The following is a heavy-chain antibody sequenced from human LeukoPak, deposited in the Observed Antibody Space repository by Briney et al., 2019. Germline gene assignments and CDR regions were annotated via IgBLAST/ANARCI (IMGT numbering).Heavy chain of an antibody. Sequence: GGSLRLSCAASGFTVRTNYMSWVRQAPGKGLEWVSVLFGGRGTYYADSVKGRFTISRDDSKNTLFLQMNSVRAEDTAVYYCARGVDSAYAFDFWGQGNLVTVSS. CDR1: GFTVRTNY. V-gene: IGHV3-53*01. J-gene: IGHJ4*02. CDR3: ARGVDSAYAFDF. D-gene: IGHD2-15*01. CDR2: LFGGRGT.